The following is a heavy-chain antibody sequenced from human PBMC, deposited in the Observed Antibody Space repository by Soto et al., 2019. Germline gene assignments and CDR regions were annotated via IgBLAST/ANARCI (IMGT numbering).Heavy chain of an antibody. CDR3: AKDSAPYHYDSSGDPFDV. V-gene: IGHV3-23*01. J-gene: IGHJ3*01. D-gene: IGHD3-22*01. Sequence: EVQLLESGGGLVQPGGSLRLSCVASGFTFSNYAMNWVRQAPGKGLEWISAISGGGVNTYYADSVQGRISVSRDNSNSTLYLHIDSLRAADTAVYYCAKDSAPYHYDSSGDPFDVWGQGTKVTVSS. CDR2: ISGGGVNT. CDR1: GFTFSNYA.